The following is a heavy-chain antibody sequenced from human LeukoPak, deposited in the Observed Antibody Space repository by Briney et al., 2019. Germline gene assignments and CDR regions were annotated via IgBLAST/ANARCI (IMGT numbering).Heavy chain of an antibody. CDR2: MKPDSGAT. CDR3: VRGGLHCRGTDCYSTGLFDS. V-gene: IGHV1-8*03. D-gene: IGHD2-21*02. J-gene: IGHJ4*02. Sequence: ASVKASCKASGYTFNTYDINWVRQATGQGLEWMGWMKPDSGATGYAPRFQGRVTITRNMSISTAYMELSSLRSEDTAVYYCVRGGLHCRGTDCYSTGLFDSWGRGTLVIVSS. CDR1: GYTFNTYD.